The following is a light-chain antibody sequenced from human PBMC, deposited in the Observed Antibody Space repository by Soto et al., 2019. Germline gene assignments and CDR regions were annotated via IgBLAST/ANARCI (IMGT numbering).Light chain of an antibody. CDR2: AAS. CDR1: QDISNY. Sequence: DIQMTQSPSSLSASVGDRVTITCRASQDISNYLAWYQQKPGEVPKLLIYAASTLQKGVQSRFSGGGSGTLFTLTISSLQPDDVATYYCQKYNSAPKTVGRGTRLEIK. V-gene: IGKV1-27*01. CDR3: QKYNSAPKT. J-gene: IGKJ2*01.